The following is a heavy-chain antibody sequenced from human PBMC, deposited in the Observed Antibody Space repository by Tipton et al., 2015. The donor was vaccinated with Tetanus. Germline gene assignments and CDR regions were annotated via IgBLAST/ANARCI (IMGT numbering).Heavy chain of an antibody. CDR3: ARSPRPMAHFDY. D-gene: IGHD2-8*01. CDR2: IAYIYYSGTA. CDR1: GGSIGSYY. J-gene: IGHJ4*02. Sequence: TLSLTCTVSGGSIGSYYWSWIRRPPGKGLEWIGYIAYIYYSGTADYNPSLKSRVTTSVDTSKNQFFLKVNSVTAAATAIYYCARSPRPMAHFDYWGQGILVTVS. V-gene: IGHV4-59*03.